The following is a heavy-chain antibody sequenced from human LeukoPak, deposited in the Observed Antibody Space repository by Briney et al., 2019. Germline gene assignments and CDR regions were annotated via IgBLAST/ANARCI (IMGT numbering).Heavy chain of an antibody. Sequence: ETLSLTCTVSGGSISSYYWSWIRQPPGKGLEWVANIKQDGSEKYYVDSVKGRFTISRDNAKNSLYLQMNSLRAEDTAVYYCAKDVAGMFGYWGQGTLVTVSS. J-gene: IGHJ4*02. CDR2: IKQDGSEK. V-gene: IGHV3-7*03. D-gene: IGHD6-13*01. CDR1: GGSISSYY. CDR3: AKDVAGMFGY.